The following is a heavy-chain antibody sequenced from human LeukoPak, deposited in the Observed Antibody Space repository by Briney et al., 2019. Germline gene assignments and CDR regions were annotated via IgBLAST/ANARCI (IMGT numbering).Heavy chain of an antibody. J-gene: IGHJ5*02. D-gene: IGHD3-16*01. CDR2: IIPILGIA. V-gene: IGHV1-69*04. CDR3: ARVAPNYDYVWGPDNWFDP. Sequence: SVKVSCKASGGTFSSYAISWVRQAPGQGLEWMGRIIPILGIANYAQKFQGRVTITADKSTSTAYMELSSLRSEDTAVYYCARVAPNYDYVWGPDNWFDPWGQGTLVTVSS. CDR1: GGTFSSYA.